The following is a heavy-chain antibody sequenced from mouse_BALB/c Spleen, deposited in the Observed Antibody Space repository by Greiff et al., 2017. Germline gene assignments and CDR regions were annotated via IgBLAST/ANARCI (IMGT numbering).Heavy chain of an antibody. Sequence: VQLQQSGAELVKPGASVKLSCKASGYTFTSYYMYWVKQRPGQGLEWIGEINPSNGGTNFNEKFKSKATLTVDKSSSTAYMQLSSLTSEDSAVYYCTSTVVAYYYAMDYWGQGTSVTVSS. V-gene: IGHV1S81*02. J-gene: IGHJ4*01. D-gene: IGHD1-1*01. CDR2: INPSNGGT. CDR1: GYTFTSYY. CDR3: TSTVVAYYYAMDY.